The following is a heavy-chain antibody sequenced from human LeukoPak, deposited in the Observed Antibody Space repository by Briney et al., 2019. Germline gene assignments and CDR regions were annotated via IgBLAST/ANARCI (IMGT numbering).Heavy chain of an antibody. CDR1: GDSINNFY. CDR3: ARSDSGSYSGGSDFDY. Sequence: SETLSLTCTVSGDSINNFYWSWIRQPAGKGLEWIGRIYTSGSTNYNPSLKSRVTMSVDTSKNQFSLKLSSVTAADTAVYYCARSDSGSYSGGSDFDYWGQGTLVTVSS. CDR2: IYTSGST. J-gene: IGHJ4*02. D-gene: IGHD1-26*01. V-gene: IGHV4-4*07.